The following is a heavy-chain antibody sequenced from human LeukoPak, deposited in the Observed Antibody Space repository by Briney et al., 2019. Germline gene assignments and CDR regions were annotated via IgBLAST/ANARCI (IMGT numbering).Heavy chain of an antibody. CDR3: ARSIAAAEREDAFDI. CDR2: IWPSDSDT. V-gene: IGHV5-51*01. D-gene: IGHD6-13*01. J-gene: IGHJ3*02. Sequence: GKSLKISCQGSGYTFTNYWIGWVRQMPGKGLEWMGIIWPSDSDTRYSPSFQGQVTISADKSISTAYLQWSSLKASDTAMYYCARSIAAAEREDAFDIWGQGTMVTVSS. CDR1: GYTFTNYW.